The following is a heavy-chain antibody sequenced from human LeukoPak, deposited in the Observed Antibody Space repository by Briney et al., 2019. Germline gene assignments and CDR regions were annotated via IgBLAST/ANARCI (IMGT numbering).Heavy chain of an antibody. CDR3: ARDPFRDGYNYFDAFDI. CDR1: GGSISSSNW. CDR2: IYYSGST. V-gene: IGHV4-4*02. Sequence: SETLSLTCAVSGGSISSSNWWSWVRQPPGKGLEWIGYIYYSGSTNYNPSLKSRVTISVDTSKNQFSLKLSSVTAADTAVYYCARDPFRDGYNYFDAFDIWGQGTMVTVSS. D-gene: IGHD5-24*01. J-gene: IGHJ3*02.